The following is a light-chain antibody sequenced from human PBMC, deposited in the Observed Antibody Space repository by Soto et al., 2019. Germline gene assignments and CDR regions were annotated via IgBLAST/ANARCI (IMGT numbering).Light chain of an antibody. CDR2: GAS. V-gene: IGKV3-15*01. CDR1: QSVSSD. CDR3: HQYNKWPYT. J-gene: IGKJ5*01. Sequence: EIGMTQSPATLSVSPEERATLSCRASQSVSSDLAWYQQKPGQAPRLLLFGASTRATGIPARFSGSGSGTEFTLTISSLQSEDFAVYYCHQYNKWPYTFGQGTRLEIK.